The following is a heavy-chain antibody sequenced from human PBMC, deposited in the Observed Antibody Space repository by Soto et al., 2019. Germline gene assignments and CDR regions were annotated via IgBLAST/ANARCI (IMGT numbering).Heavy chain of an antibody. CDR3: AADLRYDSSGYYLYNWFDP. D-gene: IGHD3-22*01. V-gene: IGHV1-58*01. CDR2: IVVGSGNT. CDR1: GFTFTSSA. Sequence: SVKVSCKASGFTFTSSAVQWVRQARGQRLEWIGWIVVGSGNTNYAQKFQERVTITRDMSTSTAYMELSSLRSEDTAVYYCAADLRYDSSGYYLYNWFDPWGQGTLVTVSS. J-gene: IGHJ5*02.